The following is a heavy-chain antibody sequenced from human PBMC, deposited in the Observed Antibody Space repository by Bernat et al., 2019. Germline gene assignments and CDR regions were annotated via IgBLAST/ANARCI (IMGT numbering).Heavy chain of an antibody. D-gene: IGHD2-2*01. V-gene: IGHV3-7*04. CDR2: IKQDGSGK. CDR1: GFTFSSYC. CDR3: ARDYPGDCSSASCPGVFDY. Sequence: EVQLVESGGGLVQPGGSLRLSCAVSGFTFSSYCMSWVRQAPGKGLEWVSRIKQDGSGKSYVDSVKGRFTISRDNADNSLYLQMNDLRAEDTAVYFCARDYPGDCSSASCPGVFDYWGQGTLVTVSS. J-gene: IGHJ4*02.